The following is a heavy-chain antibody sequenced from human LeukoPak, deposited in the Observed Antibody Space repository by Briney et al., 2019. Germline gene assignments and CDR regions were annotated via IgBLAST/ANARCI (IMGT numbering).Heavy chain of an antibody. V-gene: IGHV4-39*01. D-gene: IGHD2-2*01. CDR3: ARGKGVMPKDIVVVPTPENWFDP. J-gene: IGHJ5*02. CDR2: IYYSGST. Sequence: WVCQAPGKGLEWIGSIYYSGSTYYNPSLKSRVTISVDTSKNQFSLKLSSVTAADTAVYYCARGKGVMPKDIVVVPTPENWFDPWGQGTLVTVSS.